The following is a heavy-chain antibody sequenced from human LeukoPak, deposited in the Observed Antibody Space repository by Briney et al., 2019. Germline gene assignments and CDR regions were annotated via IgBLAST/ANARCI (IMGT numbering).Heavy chain of an antibody. CDR3: AKDLIPSPGHYGDYEGWFDP. Sequence: PGGSLRLSRVASGFTFSIYDLSWVGQAPGKGLECVSAIDRGVGSTYYADSVKGRFTISRDNSKNTLYLQMNSLRAEDTAVYYCAKDLIPSPGHYGDYEGWFDPWGQGTLVTVSS. J-gene: IGHJ5*02. D-gene: IGHD4-17*01. CDR2: IDRGVGST. CDR1: GFTFSIYD. V-gene: IGHV3-23*01.